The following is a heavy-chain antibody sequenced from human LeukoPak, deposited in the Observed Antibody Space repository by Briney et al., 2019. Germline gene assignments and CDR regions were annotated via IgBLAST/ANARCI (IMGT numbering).Heavy chain of an antibody. CDR2: IIPIFGTA. CDR3: ATLPGEPTNNHYYYYMDV. Sequence: GASVKVSCKASGGTFSSYAISWVRQAPGQGLEWMGGIIPIFGTANYAQKFQGRVTITADESTSTAYMELSSLRSEDTAVYYCATLPGEPTNNHYYYYMDVWGKGTTVTISS. V-gene: IGHV1-69*13. J-gene: IGHJ6*03. CDR1: GGTFSSYA. D-gene: IGHD3-10*01.